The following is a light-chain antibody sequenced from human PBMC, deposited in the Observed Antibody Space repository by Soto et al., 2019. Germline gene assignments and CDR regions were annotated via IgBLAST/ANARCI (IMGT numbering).Light chain of an antibody. J-gene: IGKJ1*01. CDR2: GAS. CDR1: QSVSSN. CDR3: QQYNNWPPRA. V-gene: IGKV3-15*01. Sequence: EIVMTQSPATLSVSPGERATLSCRASQSVSSNLAWYQQKPGQAPRLLIYGASTRATGIPARFSGSGSWAEFILTISSLQAEEVVVYYCQQYNNWPPRAFGQGTKVEIK.